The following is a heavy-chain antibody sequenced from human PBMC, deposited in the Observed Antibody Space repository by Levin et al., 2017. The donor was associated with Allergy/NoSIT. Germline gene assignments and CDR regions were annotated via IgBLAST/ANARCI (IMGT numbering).Heavy chain of an antibody. CDR1: GFSFISHS. V-gene: IGHV3-48*01. CDR3: TRDAWGSYNFWFDL. Sequence: LSLTCAASGFSFISHSMNWVRQAPGKGLEWVSYITSSGVTMYAGSVEGRFTISRDNAKNSVHLAMSSLRAEDTAIYYCTRDAWGSYNFWFDLWGQGTLVTVSS. J-gene: IGHJ5*02. D-gene: IGHD3-16*01. CDR2: ITSSGVTM.